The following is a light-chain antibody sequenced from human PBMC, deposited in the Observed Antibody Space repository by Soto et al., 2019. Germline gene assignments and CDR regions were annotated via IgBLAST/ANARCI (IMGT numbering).Light chain of an antibody. CDR2: KAS. Sequence: SPSTLSASLADRVTIPCRASQSISSWLAWYQQKPGKAPKLLIYKASSLESGVPSRFSGSGSGTEFTLTISSLEPDDFATYYCQQYNSYSRTFGQGTKVDI. V-gene: IGKV1-5*03. J-gene: IGKJ1*01. CDR1: QSISSW. CDR3: QQYNSYSRT.